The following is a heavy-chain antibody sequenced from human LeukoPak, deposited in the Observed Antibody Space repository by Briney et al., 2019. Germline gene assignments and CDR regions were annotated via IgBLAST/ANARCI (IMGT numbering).Heavy chain of an antibody. Sequence: GGSLRLSCAASGFTFSSYSMNWVRQAPGKGLEWVSSISGSSSYIYYADSVKGRFPISRDNAKNSLYLQMNSLRTEDTAVYYCASAYYYDSSGFQSHAFDIWGQGTMVTVSS. CDR2: ISGSSSYI. CDR3: ASAYYYDSSGFQSHAFDI. CDR1: GFTFSSYS. V-gene: IGHV3-21*01. D-gene: IGHD3-22*01. J-gene: IGHJ3*02.